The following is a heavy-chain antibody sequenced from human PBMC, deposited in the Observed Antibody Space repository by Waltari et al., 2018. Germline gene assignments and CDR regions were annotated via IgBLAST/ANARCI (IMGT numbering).Heavy chain of an antibody. CDR3: ASVIAARPRDY. D-gene: IGHD6-6*01. CDR2: IDGDGGVT. Sequence: VQLVESGGGVVQPGRSLRLSCAASGFTFSSYAMHWVRQGPGKGLEWVSRIDGDGGVTNSADSVKGRFTIARDNAKNSLYLQMNSLRAEDTAVYYCASVIAARPRDYWGQGTLVTVSS. J-gene: IGHJ4*02. V-gene: IGHV3-74*02. CDR1: GFTFSSYA.